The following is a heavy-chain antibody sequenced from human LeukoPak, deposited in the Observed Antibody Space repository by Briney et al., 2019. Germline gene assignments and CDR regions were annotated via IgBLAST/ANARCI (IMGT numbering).Heavy chain of an antibody. CDR3: ASRYCSGGSCYSPSDY. CDR1: GRSFSGYY. CDR2: INHSGRP. V-gene: IGHV4-34*01. Sequence: PSETLSLTCAVYGRSFSGYYWSWTRQPPGKGLEWLGEINHSGRPNFHPSLKSRVPLSVDSTKNQYSLKLSSVTGADTAVYYCASRYCSGGSCYSPSDYWGQGNRVTV. J-gene: IGHJ4*02. D-gene: IGHD2-15*01.